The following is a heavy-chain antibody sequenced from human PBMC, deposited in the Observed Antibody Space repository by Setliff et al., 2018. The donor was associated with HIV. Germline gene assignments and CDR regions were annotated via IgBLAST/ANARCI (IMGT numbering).Heavy chain of an antibody. J-gene: IGHJ6*03. CDR2: IIPIVGTA. Sequence: SVKVSCKASGGTLSGYTISYAISWVRQAPGQGLEWMGGIIPIVGTANYAQKFQGRVTITADEFTGMSYMELSSLTSEDAAVYYCARGGPNLYYFYYMDVWGTGTTVTVSS. CDR3: ARGGPNLYYFYYMDV. V-gene: IGHV1-69*13. CDR1: GGTLSGYTISYA.